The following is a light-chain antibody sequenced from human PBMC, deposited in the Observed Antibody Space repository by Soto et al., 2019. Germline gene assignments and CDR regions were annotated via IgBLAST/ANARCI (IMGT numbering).Light chain of an antibody. Sequence: IQVTQSPSSLSASVGDRVTITCRASQGISNGLSWYQQKPGQAPTLLIYKASTLKSGVPSRFSGSGSGTEFTLTISSLQSEDFAVYYCQHYNNWPPTFGPGTKVDN. J-gene: IGKJ3*01. CDR2: KAS. CDR3: QHYNNWPPT. V-gene: IGKV1D-13*01. CDR1: QGISNG.